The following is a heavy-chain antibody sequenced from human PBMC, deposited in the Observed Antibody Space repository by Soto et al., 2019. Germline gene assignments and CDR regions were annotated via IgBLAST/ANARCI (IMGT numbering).Heavy chain of an antibody. D-gene: IGHD3-22*01. V-gene: IGHV3-23*01. CDR1: GFVFDNYA. CDR3: AKGRYFDSSGGCANY. Sequence: EVKLLESGGGLFPPGASATLSCLTSGFVFDNYAMSWVRQSPGRGLEWLAAISGSGHATYYTQSVQGRFVISRDKSKKTVSLQMNNLRAEDTAVYYCAKGRYFDSSGGCANYWGLGTLVTFSS. J-gene: IGHJ4*02. CDR2: ISGSGHAT.